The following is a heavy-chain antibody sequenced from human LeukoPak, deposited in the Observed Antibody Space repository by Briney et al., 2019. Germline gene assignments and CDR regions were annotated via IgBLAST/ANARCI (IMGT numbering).Heavy chain of an antibody. CDR3: ARSVVTTVTDLLDP. Sequence: GASVTVSCKASGGTFSSYAISWVRQAPGQGLEWMGGIIPIFGTANYAQKFQGRVTITADESTSTTYMELSSLRSEDTAVYYCARSVVTTVTDLLDPWGQGTLVTVSS. V-gene: IGHV1-69*13. CDR2: IIPIFGTA. CDR1: GGTFSSYA. D-gene: IGHD4-11*01. J-gene: IGHJ5*02.